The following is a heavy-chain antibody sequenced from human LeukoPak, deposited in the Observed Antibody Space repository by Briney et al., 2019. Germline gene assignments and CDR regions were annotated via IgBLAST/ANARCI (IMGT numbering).Heavy chain of an antibody. V-gene: IGHV3-21*01. Sequence: GGSLRLSCAASGFTFSSYNMNWVRQAPGKGLEWVSSITSSNYIYYADSVKGRFTISRDNAKNSLYLQMNSLRAEDTAVYYCARYDYGDYLFDYWGQGTLVTVSS. J-gene: IGHJ4*02. D-gene: IGHD4-17*01. CDR1: GFTFSSYN. CDR3: ARYDYGDYLFDY. CDR2: ITSSNYI.